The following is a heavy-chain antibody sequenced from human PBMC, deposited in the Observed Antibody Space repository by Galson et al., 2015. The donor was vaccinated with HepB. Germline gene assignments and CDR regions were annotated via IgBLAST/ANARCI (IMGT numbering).Heavy chain of an antibody. J-gene: IGHJ4*02. Sequence: SLRLSCAASGFTFSSYAMHWVRQAPGKGLEWVAVISYDGSNKYYADSVKGRFTISRDNSKNTLYLQMNSLRAEDTAVYYCAREYYSGYDSIDYWGQGTLVTVSS. CDR1: GFTFSSYA. CDR3: AREYYSGYDSIDY. V-gene: IGHV3-30*04. D-gene: IGHD5-12*01. CDR2: ISYDGSNK.